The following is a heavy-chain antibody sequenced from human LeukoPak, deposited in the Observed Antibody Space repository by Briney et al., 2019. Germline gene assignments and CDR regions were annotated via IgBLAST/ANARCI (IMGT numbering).Heavy chain of an antibody. J-gene: IGHJ3*02. CDR3: ARDLNYYDSSGYYSDAFDI. V-gene: IGHV3-7*01. Sequence: GGSLRLSCAASGFTFSSYWMSWVRQAPGKGLEWVANIKQDGSVKYYVDSVKGRFTISRDNAKNSLYLQMNSLRAEDTAVYYCARDLNYYDSSGYYSDAFDIWGQGTMVTVSS. CDR1: GFTFSSYW. D-gene: IGHD3-22*01. CDR2: IKQDGSVK.